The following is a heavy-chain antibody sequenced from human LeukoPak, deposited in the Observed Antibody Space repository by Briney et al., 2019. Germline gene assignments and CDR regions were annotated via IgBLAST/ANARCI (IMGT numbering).Heavy chain of an antibody. V-gene: IGHV4-34*01. CDR1: GGSFSGYY. J-gene: IGHJ6*04. Sequence: SETLSLTCAVYGGSFSGYYWSWIREPPGKGLEWIGEINHSGSTNYNPSLKSRVTISVDTSKNQFSLKLSSVTAADTAVYYCARGEIASSQYYYYYGMDVWNKGTTVTVSS. CDR2: INHSGST. D-gene: IGHD5-24*01. CDR3: ARGEIASSQYYYYYGMDV.